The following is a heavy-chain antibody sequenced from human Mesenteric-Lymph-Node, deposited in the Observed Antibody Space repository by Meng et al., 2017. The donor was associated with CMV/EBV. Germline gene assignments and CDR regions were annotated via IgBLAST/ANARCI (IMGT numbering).Heavy chain of an antibody. CDR1: GFAFTDYV. D-gene: IGHD5-12*01. Sequence: GESLKISCVASGFAFTDYVMNWVRQAPGKGLQWVSGLSGSGGHTYYADSVQGRFAISRDNSKNTLYLQMNSMRAEDTAFYYCAKAYTSYSGNDAFDVWGRRTMVTVSS. V-gene: IGHV3-23*01. J-gene: IGHJ3*01. CDR3: AKAYTSYSGNDAFDV. CDR2: LSGSGGHT.